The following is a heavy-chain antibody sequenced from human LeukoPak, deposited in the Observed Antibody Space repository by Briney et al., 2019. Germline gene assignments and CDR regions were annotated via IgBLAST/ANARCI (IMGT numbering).Heavy chain of an antibody. CDR1: GESISGFY. D-gene: IGHD2-2*01. CDR3: ARAYRDHCSSTSCYFFYYYYMDV. J-gene: IGHJ6*03. CDR2: IYYSGST. Sequence: SETLSLTCTVSGESISGFYWTWIRQPPGKGLEWIGYIYYSGSTNYNPSLKSRVTISVDTSKNQFSLKLSSVTAADTAVYYCARAYRDHCSSTSCYFFYYYYMDVWGKGTTVTVSS. V-gene: IGHV4-59*01.